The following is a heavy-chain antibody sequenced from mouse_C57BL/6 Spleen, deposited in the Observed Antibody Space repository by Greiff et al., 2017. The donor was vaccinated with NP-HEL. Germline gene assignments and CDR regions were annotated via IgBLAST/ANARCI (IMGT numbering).Heavy chain of an antibody. CDR3: AACYYYGWVY. V-gene: IGHV1-22*01. Sequence: EVKLQESGPELVKPGASVKMSCKASGYTFTDYNMHWVKQSHGKSLEWIGYINPNNGGTSYNQKFKGKATLTVNKSSSTAYMELRSLTSEDSAVYYCAACYYYGWVYWGQGTTLTVSS. CDR1: GYTFTDYN. CDR2: INPNNGGT. D-gene: IGHD1-1*01. J-gene: IGHJ2*01.